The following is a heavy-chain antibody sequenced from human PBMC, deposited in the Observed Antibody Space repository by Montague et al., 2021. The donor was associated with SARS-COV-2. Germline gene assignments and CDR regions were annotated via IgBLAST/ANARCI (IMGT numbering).Heavy chain of an antibody. Sequence: SETLSLTCVVSDVSLSSSTWWCWVRQSPGKGLVWVGETNLSGFTTYNQSVKSRVTISLDDSRSQLSRRLTAVTAAATAVYFCARGGLGNRGFDYWGQGALVTVSS. D-gene: IGHD3/OR15-3a*01. V-gene: IGHV4-4*02. J-gene: IGHJ4*02. CDR3: ARGGLGNRGFDY. CDR2: TNLSGFT. CDR1: DVSLSSSTW.